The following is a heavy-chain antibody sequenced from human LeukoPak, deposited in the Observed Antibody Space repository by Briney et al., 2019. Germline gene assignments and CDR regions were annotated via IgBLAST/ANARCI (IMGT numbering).Heavy chain of an antibody. CDR3: ARSGSSWSRYFDY. CDR2: ISWNSGSI. Sequence: GRSLRLSCAASGFTFDDYAMHWVRQAPGKGLEWVSGISWNSGSIGYADSVKGRFTISRDNAKNSLYLQMNSLRAEDTAVYYCARSGSSWSRYFDYWGQGTLVTVSS. CDR1: GFTFDDYA. V-gene: IGHV3-9*01. D-gene: IGHD6-13*01. J-gene: IGHJ4*02.